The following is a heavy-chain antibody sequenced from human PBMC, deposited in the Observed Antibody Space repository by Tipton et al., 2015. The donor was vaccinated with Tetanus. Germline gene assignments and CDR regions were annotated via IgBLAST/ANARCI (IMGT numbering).Heavy chain of an antibody. J-gene: IGHJ6*03. CDR1: GASISTYS. CDR2: LYFSGNT. CDR3: ARAGEGGYDATMGFYYYYMDV. V-gene: IGHV4-59*01. D-gene: IGHD5-12*01. Sequence: LRLSCTVSGASISTYSWTWIRQSPGKGLEWIAYLYFSGNTNYNPSLKTRVTMSPDTSKNQVSLRLNSVTAADTAVYYCARAGEGGYDATMGFYYYYMDVCGKGTTVTVSS.